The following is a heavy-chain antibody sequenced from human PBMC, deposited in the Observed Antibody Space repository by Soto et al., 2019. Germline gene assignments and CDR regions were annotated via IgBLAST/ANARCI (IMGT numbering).Heavy chain of an antibody. CDR1: GYTFTDYY. J-gene: IGHJ5*02. CDR3: ARASPPFNWFAL. D-gene: IGHD5-12*01. CDR2: INLNSGDT. V-gene: IGHV1-2*02. Sequence: ASVKVSCKASGYTFTDYYMEWVRQAPGQGLEWMGWINLNSGDTNFAQQFQGRVTMTRDTSITTAYMDLTRLRSDDTAVYYCARASPPFNWFALWGQGTRVSVAS.